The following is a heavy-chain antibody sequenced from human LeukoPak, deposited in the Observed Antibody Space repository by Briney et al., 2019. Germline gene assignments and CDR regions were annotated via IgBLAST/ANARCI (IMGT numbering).Heavy chain of an antibody. CDR3: ARDAPPHGYYYYGMDV. Sequence: PSETLSLTCTVSGGSISSYYWSWIRQPPGKGLEWMGYIYYSGSTNYNPSLKSRVTISVDTSKNQLSLKLSSVTAADTAVYYCARDAPPHGYYYYGMDVWGQGTTVTVSS. CDR2: IYYSGST. V-gene: IGHV4-59*01. J-gene: IGHJ6*02. CDR1: GGSISSYY.